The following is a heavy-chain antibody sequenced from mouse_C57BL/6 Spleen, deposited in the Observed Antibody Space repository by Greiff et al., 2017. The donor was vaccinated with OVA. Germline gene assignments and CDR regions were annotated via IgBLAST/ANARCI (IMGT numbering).Heavy chain of an antibody. V-gene: IGHV1-61*01. CDR2: IYPSDSET. J-gene: IGHJ2*01. CDR1: GYTFTSYW. Sequence: QVQLQQPGAELVRPGSSVKLSCKASGYTFTSYWMDWVKQRPGQGLEWIGNIYPSDSETHYNQKFKDKATLTVDKSSSTAYMQLSSLTSEDSAVYYGARRGPTVVAYYFDYWGQGTTLIVSS. D-gene: IGHD1-1*01. CDR3: ARRGPTVVAYYFDY.